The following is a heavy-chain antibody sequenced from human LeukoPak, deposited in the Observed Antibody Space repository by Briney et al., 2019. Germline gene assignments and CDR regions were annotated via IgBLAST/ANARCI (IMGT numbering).Heavy chain of an antibody. CDR1: GYTFTSYG. V-gene: IGHV1-18*01. Sequence: ASVTVSCKASGYTFTSYGISWVRQAPGQGLEWMGWISAYNGNTNYAQKLQGRVTMTTGTSTSTAYMELRSLRSDDTAVYYCARDGKAYCSGGSFYQQTFDYWGQGTLVTVSS. D-gene: IGHD2-15*01. CDR3: ARDGKAYCSGGSFYQQTFDY. CDR2: ISAYNGNT. J-gene: IGHJ4*02.